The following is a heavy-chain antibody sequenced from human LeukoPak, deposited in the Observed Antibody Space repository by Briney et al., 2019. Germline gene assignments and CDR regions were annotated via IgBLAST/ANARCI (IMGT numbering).Heavy chain of an antibody. CDR2: IYYSGST. J-gene: IGHJ4*02. Sequence: PSETLSLTCTVSGGSISSSSYYWGRIRQPTGKGLEWIGSIYYSGSTYYNPSLKSRVTISVDTSKNQFSLKLSSVTAADTAVYYCARTRAESGYSYGYYFDYWGQGTLVTVSS. V-gene: IGHV4-39*01. CDR3: ARTRAESGYSYGYYFDY. CDR1: GGSISSSSYY. D-gene: IGHD5-18*01.